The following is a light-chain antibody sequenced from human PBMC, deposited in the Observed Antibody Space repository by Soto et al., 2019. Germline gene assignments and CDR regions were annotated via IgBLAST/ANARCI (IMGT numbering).Light chain of an antibody. CDR3: MQALQTPWT. V-gene: IGKV2-28*01. CDR2: LGS. J-gene: IGKJ1*01. Sequence: DIVMTQSPLSLPVTPGEPASISCRSSQSLLHSNGYNYLDWYLQKPGQSPQLLIYLGSNRASGVPVRFSGSGSGEDFTLKISRVEAEDVGVYYCMQALQTPWTFGQGTKVEIK. CDR1: QSLLHSNGYNY.